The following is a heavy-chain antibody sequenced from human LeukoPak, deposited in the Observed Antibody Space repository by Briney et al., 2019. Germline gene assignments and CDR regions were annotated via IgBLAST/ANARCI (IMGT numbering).Heavy chain of an antibody. V-gene: IGHV1-69*13. J-gene: IGHJ4*02. CDR1: GGTFISHA. Sequence: GASVKVSCKASGGTFISHAISWVRQAPGQGLEWMGGIIPIFGTANYAQKFQGRVTITADESTSTAYMELSSLRSEDTAVYYCARESSPMWFLDYWGQGTLVTVSS. D-gene: IGHD2-21*01. CDR2: IIPIFGTA. CDR3: ARESSPMWFLDY.